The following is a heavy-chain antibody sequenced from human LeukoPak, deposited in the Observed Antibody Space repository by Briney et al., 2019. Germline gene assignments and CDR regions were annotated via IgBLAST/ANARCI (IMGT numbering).Heavy chain of an antibody. Sequence: ASVNVSCMASGGTFSSYAISWVRQAPGQGLEWMGGIIPIFGTANYAQKFQGRVTITADESTSTAYMELSSLRSEDTAVYYCATTDYVGDRIDYWGQGTLVTVSS. CDR3: ATTDYVGDRIDY. V-gene: IGHV1-69*13. J-gene: IGHJ4*02. CDR1: GGTFSSYA. D-gene: IGHD4-23*01. CDR2: IIPIFGTA.